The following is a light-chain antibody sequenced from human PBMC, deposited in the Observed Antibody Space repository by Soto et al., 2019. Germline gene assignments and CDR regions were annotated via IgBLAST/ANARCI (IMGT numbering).Light chain of an antibody. CDR3: QHYGSPRT. J-gene: IGKJ1*01. CDR1: QSVSSNY. Sequence: EIVLSQSPGTLSLSPGERATLSCRASQSVSSNYLAWYQLKPGQAPRLLIYGASSRATGIPDRFSGSGSGTDFTLTISRLEPEDFAVYYCQHYGSPRTFGQGTKVDIK. CDR2: GAS. V-gene: IGKV3-20*01.